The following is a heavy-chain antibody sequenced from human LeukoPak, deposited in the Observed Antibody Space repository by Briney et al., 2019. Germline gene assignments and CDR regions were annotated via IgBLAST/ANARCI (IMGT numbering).Heavy chain of an antibody. V-gene: IGHV5-51*01. CDR3: ARGYDFWSGYPNYYYYMDV. Sequence: GESLKISCKGSGYSFTSHWIGWVRQMPGKGLEWMGIIYPGDSDTRYSPSFQGQVTISADKSISTAYLQWSSLKASDTAMYYCARGYDFWSGYPNYYYYMDVWGKGTTVTVSS. J-gene: IGHJ6*03. CDR1: GYSFTSHW. D-gene: IGHD3-3*01. CDR2: IYPGDSDT.